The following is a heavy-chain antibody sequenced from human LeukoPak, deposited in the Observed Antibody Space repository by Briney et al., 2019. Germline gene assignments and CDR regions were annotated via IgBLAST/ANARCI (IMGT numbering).Heavy chain of an antibody. Sequence: ASVKVSCKASGGTFSSYAISWVRQAPGQGLEWMGGIIPIFGTANYAQKFQGRVTITTDESTSTAYMELSSLRSEDTAVYYCARLMVRGSQLVGRYFDYWGQGTLVTVSS. CDR3: ARLMVRGSQLVGRYFDY. J-gene: IGHJ4*02. V-gene: IGHV1-69*05. CDR1: GGTFSSYA. D-gene: IGHD3-10*01. CDR2: IIPIFGTA.